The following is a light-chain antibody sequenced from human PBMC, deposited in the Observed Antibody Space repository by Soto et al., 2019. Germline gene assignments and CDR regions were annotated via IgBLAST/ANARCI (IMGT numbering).Light chain of an antibody. CDR1: SSNIGNNY. CDR3: GTWDSSLSRLV. CDR2: DKN. Sequence: QSVLTQPPSVSAAPGQKVTISCSGSSSNIGNNYVSWYQQFPGTAPRLLIYDKNNRPSGIPDRFSGSKSGTSASLGITGLQTGNEADYYCGTWDSSLSRLVFGGGTKLTVL. J-gene: IGLJ2*01. V-gene: IGLV1-51*01.